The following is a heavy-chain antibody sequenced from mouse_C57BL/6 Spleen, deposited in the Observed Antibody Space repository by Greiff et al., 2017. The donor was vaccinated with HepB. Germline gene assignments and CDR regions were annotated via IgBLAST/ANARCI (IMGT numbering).Heavy chain of an antibody. CDR2: ISDGGSYT. V-gene: IGHV5-4*01. Sequence: EVMLVESGGGLVKPGGSLKLSCAASGFTFSSYAMSWVRQTPEKRLEWVATISDGGSYTYYPDNVKGRFTISRDNAKNNLYLQMSHLKSEDTAMYYCARDQGRTVPQAWFAYWGQGTLVTVSA. D-gene: IGHD1-1*01. CDR3: ARDQGRTVPQAWFAY. CDR1: GFTFSSYA. J-gene: IGHJ3*01.